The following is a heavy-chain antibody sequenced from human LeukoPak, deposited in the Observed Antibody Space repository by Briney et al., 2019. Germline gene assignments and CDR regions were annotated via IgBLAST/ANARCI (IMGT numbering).Heavy chain of an antibody. V-gene: IGHV3-64D*06. CDR2: INNNGGNT. J-gene: IGHJ4*02. CDR1: GFTFRTYA. Sequence: GGSLRLSCLASGFTFRTYAMHWVRQAPGKGLEYVSGINNNGGNTNYVDSVKGRFTISRDNSKNTLYLQMSSLRAEDTAVYYCVKDGGDSGWYYHFDYWGQGTLVTVSS. CDR3: VKDGGDSGWYYHFDY. D-gene: IGHD6-19*01.